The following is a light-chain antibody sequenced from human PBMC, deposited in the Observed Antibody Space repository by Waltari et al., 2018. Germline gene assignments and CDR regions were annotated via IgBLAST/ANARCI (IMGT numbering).Light chain of an antibody. CDR1: TSDVGRFNY. CDR3: SSYTTNSSVV. CDR2: DVT. V-gene: IGLV2-14*03. J-gene: IGLJ1*01. Sequence: QSALTQSASVSGSPGQSITISCSGTTSDVGRFNYVSWYQQYPGKVPTLIIFDVTKRPSGVSNRFSGSKSGNTASLTISGLQTEDEADYYCSSYTTNSSVVFGTGTKVTVL.